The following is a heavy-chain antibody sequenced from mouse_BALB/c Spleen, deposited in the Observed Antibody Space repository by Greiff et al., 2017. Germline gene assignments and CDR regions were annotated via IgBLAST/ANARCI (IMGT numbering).Heavy chain of an antibody. Sequence: EVQGVESGGGLVQPGGSRKLSCAASGFTFSSFGMHWVRQAPEKGLEWVAYISSGSSTIYYADTVKGRFTISRDNPKNTLFLQMTSLRSEDTAMYYCASHYYGSSYGFAYWGQGTLVTVSA. D-gene: IGHD1-1*01. CDR3: ASHYYGSSYGFAY. J-gene: IGHJ3*01. CDR1: GFTFSSFG. CDR2: ISSGSSTI. V-gene: IGHV5-17*02.